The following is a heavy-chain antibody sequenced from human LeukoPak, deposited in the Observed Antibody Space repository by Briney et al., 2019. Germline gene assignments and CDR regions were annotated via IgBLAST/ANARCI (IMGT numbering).Heavy chain of an antibody. D-gene: IGHD2/OR15-2a*01. Sequence: GGSLRLSCAASGFSFSSYWMTWVRQVPGKGLEWVANIKPDGSGKHYVDSVKGRFTISRDNAKSSLYLQMDSLRVGDTAVYYCSSQPAVIDLDFWGQGALVTVSS. V-gene: IGHV3-7*01. CDR3: SSQPAVIDLDF. J-gene: IGHJ4*02. CDR1: GFSFSSYW. CDR2: IKPDGSGK.